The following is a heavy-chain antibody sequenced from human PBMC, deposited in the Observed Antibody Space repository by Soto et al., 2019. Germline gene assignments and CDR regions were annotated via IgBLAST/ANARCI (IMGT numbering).Heavy chain of an antibody. D-gene: IGHD3-10*01. V-gene: IGHV5-51*01. J-gene: IGHJ6*02. Sequence: PGESLKISCKGSGDNFFNYWIAWVRQMPGRGLEWMGVIDPGNSHTRYSPSFEGQVTISADKSISTAYLQWSSLKASDTAIYYCVRMARTYHYNEMDVWGQGTTVTVSS. CDR2: IDPGNSHT. CDR3: VRMARTYHYNEMDV. CDR1: GDNFFNYW.